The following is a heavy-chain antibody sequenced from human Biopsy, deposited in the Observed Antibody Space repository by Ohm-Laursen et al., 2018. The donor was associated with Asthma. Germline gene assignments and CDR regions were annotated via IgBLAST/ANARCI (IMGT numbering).Heavy chain of an antibody. CDR3: ARATSTWSQSGPHFFDH. CDR1: PGSINDYY. CDR2: VHSSGST. D-gene: IGHD6-13*01. V-gene: IGHV4-59*01. Sequence: TLTLTCTVSPGSINDYYWNWIRQFPGKGLEWIGYVHSSGSTRFNSSLKSRVTVSVDTSVDQVPLKLSSVSAADTAIYYCARATSTWSQSGPHFFDHWGPGTLVTVSS. J-gene: IGHJ5*02.